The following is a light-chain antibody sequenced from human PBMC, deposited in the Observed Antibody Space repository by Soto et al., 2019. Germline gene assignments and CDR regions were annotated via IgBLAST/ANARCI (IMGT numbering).Light chain of an antibody. Sequence: EIVLTQSPGTLSLSPGERATLSCRASQSVSSSYLAWYQQKPGQAPRLLLYGASSRATGIPDRFSGSGSGTDFTLTISRLEPEDFAVYYCQQYGSPITFGQGTRLEMK. CDR3: QQYGSPIT. V-gene: IGKV3-20*01. CDR1: QSVSSSY. CDR2: GAS. J-gene: IGKJ5*01.